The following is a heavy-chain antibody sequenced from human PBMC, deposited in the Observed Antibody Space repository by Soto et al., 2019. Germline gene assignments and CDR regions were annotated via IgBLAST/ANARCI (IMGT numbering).Heavy chain of an antibody. V-gene: IGHV1-46*01. CDR3: ARDRPGRARDGFYYYYYYGMDV. D-gene: IGHD1-26*01. CDR1: EYTFTSYY. Sequence: ASVKVYCKASEYTFTSYYMHWVRQAPGQGLKKMKIINTSGGSTSYPQKFQGRATMTRDTSTSTVYIELSSLRSEDTAVYYCARDRPGRARDGFYYYYYYGMDVWGQGTTVTVSS. J-gene: IGHJ6*02. CDR2: INTSGGST.